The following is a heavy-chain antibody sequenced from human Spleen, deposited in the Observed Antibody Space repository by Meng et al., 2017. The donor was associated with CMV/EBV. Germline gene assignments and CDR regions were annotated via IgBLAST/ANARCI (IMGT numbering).Heavy chain of an antibody. J-gene: IGHJ5*02. V-gene: IGHV1-18*01. CDR1: YSSSHYG. CDR3: ARGGSQQLSRRWWFDP. D-gene: IGHD2-2*01. Sequence: YSSSHYGTTWVGQAPGQGLGWMGLTRTSNDNTNDAQKSQGRVTMTTDTSANTAYMELKSLRSAGTAVYYWARGGSQQLSRRWWFDPWGQGTLVTVSS. CDR2: TRTSNDNT.